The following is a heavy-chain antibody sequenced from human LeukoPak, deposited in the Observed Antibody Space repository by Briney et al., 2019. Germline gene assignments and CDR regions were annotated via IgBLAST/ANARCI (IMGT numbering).Heavy chain of an antibody. CDR2: INAGNGNT. D-gene: IGHD6-19*01. CDR3: ARVVKYSSGPLTDRLPYYFDY. J-gene: IGHJ4*02. V-gene: IGHV1-3*03. CDR1: GYTFTNYA. Sequence: ASVKVSCKASGYTFTNYAMHWVRQAPGQRLEWMGWINAGNGNTKYSQEFQGRVTITRDTSASTAYMELSSLRSEDMAVYYCARVVKYSSGPLTDRLPYYFDYWGQGTLVTVSS.